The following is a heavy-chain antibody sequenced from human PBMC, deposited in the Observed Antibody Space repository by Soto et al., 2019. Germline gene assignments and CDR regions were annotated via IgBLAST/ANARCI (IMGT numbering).Heavy chain of an antibody. CDR2: ISAYNGNT. CDR1: GYTFTSYG. CDR3: ARYSQKRITIFAPRDEFDP. V-gene: IGHV1-18*01. D-gene: IGHD3-3*01. J-gene: IGHJ5*02. Sequence: GASVKVSCKASGYTFTSYGISWVRQAPGQGLEWMGWISAYNGNTNYAQKLQGRVTMTTDTSTSTAYMELRSLRSDDTAVCYCARYSQKRITIFAPRDEFDPWGQGTLVTVSS.